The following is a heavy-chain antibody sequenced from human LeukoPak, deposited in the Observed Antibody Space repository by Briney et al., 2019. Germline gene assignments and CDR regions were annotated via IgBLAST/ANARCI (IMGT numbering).Heavy chain of an antibody. Sequence: SETLSLTCTVSGGSISSNYWSWIRRPPGKGLEWIGYMYNSGSTYYNPSLKSRVTISVDTSKNQFSLKLSSVTAADTAVYYCATENGYLTYDYWGQGTLVTVSS. CDR2: MYNSGST. V-gene: IGHV4-59*12. CDR3: ATENGYLTYDY. CDR1: GGSISSNY. J-gene: IGHJ4*02. D-gene: IGHD5-24*01.